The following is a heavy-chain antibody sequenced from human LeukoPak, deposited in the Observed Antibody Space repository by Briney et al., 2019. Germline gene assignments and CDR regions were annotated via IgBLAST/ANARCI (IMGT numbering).Heavy chain of an antibody. CDR1: GGSFSGYY. V-gene: IGHV4-34*01. Sequence: PSETLSLTCAVYGGSFSGYYWSWIRQPPGKGLEWIWEINHSGSTNYNPSLKSRVTISVDTSKNQFSLKLSSVTAADTAVYYCARGLPGLGNGWYSGKSYYFDYWGQGTLVTVSS. CDR2: INHSGST. CDR3: ARGLPGLGNGWYSGKSYYFDY. D-gene: IGHD6-19*01. J-gene: IGHJ4*02.